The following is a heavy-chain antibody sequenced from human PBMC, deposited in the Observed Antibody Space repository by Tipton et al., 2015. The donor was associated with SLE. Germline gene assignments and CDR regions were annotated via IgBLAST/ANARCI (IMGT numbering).Heavy chain of an antibody. D-gene: IGHD2-15*01. V-gene: IGHV4-39*07. CDR1: GGSISSGSYY. CDR2: IYHSGST. CDR3: ARGGGSNEGYFDY. Sequence: TLSLTCTVSGGSISSGSYYWGCIRQPPGKGLEWIGSIYHSGSTYYNPSLKSRVTISVDTSKNQFSLKLSSVTAADTAVYYCARGGGSNEGYFDYWGQGTLVTVSS. J-gene: IGHJ4*02.